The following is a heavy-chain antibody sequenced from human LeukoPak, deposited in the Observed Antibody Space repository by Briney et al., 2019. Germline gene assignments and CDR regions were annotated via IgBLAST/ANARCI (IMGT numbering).Heavy chain of an antibody. CDR2: IYSGGST. CDR1: GFSFSNYA. J-gene: IGHJ4*02. V-gene: IGHV3-53*01. Sequence: GGSLRLSCETSGFSFSNYAMNWVRQIPGKGLECVSVIYSGGSTYYADSVKGRFTVSRDNSKNTPYLQMNSLRAEDTAMYYCARGLGYCTSTTCLLPFDYWGQGTLVTVSS. CDR3: ARGLGYCTSTTCLLPFDY. D-gene: IGHD2-2*01.